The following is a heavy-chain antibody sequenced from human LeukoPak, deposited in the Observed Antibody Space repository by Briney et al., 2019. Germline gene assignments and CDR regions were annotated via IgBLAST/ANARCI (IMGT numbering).Heavy chain of an antibody. CDR1: GFTFSSYA. Sequence: GGSLRLSCAASGFTFSSYAMSWVRQAPGKGLEWVSAISGSGGSTYYADSVKGRSTISRDNSKNTLYLQMNSLRAEDTAVYYCAKDVWFGELSWWFDPWGQGTLVTVSS. D-gene: IGHD3-10*01. V-gene: IGHV3-23*01. CDR3: AKDVWFGELSWWFDP. CDR2: ISGSGGST. J-gene: IGHJ5*02.